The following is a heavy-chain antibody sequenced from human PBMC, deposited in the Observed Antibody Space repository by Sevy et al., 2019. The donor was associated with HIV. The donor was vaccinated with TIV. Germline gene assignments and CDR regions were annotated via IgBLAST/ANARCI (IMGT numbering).Heavy chain of an antibody. CDR2: INQDGSEK. V-gene: IGHV3-7*01. CDR3: ARETGNSHFDY. CDR1: GFTFSKYW. Sequence: GWSLRLSCAASGFTFSKYWMSWVRQAPGKGLEWVANINQDGSEKYYVDSVKGRFTISRDNGKNSLYLQMNSLRAEDTAVYYCARETGNSHFDYWGQGTLVTVSS. J-gene: IGHJ4*02.